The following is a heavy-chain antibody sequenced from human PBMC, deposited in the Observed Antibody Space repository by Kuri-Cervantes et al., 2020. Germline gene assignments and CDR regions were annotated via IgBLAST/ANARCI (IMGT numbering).Heavy chain of an antibody. V-gene: IGHV1-69*06. Sequence: SVKVSCKASGGTFSSYAISWVRQAPGQGLEWMGGIIPIFGTASYAQKFQGRVTITADKSTSTAYMELSSLRSEDTAVYYCARKNYGSGSRGYYFDYWGQGTLVTVSS. CDR3: ARKNYGSGSRGYYFDY. CDR2: IIPIFGTA. CDR1: GGTFSSYA. D-gene: IGHD3-10*01. J-gene: IGHJ4*02.